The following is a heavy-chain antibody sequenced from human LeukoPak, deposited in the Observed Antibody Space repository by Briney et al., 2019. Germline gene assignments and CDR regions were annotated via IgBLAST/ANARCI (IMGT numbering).Heavy chain of an antibody. Sequence: TSETLSLTCAVYGGSFTDYYWDWIRQPPGKGLEWIGETTPSGSTNYNPSLKSRVTMSVDTSKNQFSLKLSSVTAADTAVYYCARVSSGYYDFDYWGQGTLVTVSS. CDR3: ARVSSGYYDFDY. CDR2: TTPSGST. V-gene: IGHV4-34*01. CDR1: GGSFTDYY. D-gene: IGHD3-22*01. J-gene: IGHJ4*02.